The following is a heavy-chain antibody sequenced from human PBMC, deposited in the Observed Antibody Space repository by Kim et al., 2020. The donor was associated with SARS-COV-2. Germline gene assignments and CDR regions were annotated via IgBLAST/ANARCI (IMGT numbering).Heavy chain of an antibody. CDR3: ARVSSGYYHHYYYYGMDV. V-gene: IGHV3-21*01. CDR1: GFTFSSYS. D-gene: IGHD3-22*01. CDR2: ISSSSSYI. Sequence: GGSLRLSCAASGFTFSSYSMNWVRQAPGKGLEWVSSISSSSSYIYYADSVKGRFTISRDNAKNSLYLQMNSLRAEDTAVYYCARVSSGYYHHYYYYGMDVWGQGTTVTVSS. J-gene: IGHJ6*02.